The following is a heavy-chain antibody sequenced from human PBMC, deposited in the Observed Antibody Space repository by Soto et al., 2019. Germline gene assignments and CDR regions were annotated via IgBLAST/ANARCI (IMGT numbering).Heavy chain of an antibody. CDR1: GFTFSSYS. CDR2: ISSSSSTI. V-gene: IGHV3-48*01. Sequence: GGSLRLSCAASGFTFSSYSMNWVRQAPGKGLEWVSYISSSSSTIYYADSVKGRFTISRDNAKKSLYLQMNSLRAEDTAVYYCARDAAADYDFWSGYSSYYFDYWGQGTLVTVSS. CDR3: ARDAAADYDFWSGYSSYYFDY. D-gene: IGHD3-3*01. J-gene: IGHJ4*02.